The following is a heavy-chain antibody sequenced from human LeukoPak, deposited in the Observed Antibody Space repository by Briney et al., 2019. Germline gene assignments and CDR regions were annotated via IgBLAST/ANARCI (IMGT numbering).Heavy chain of an antibody. D-gene: IGHD1-7*01. CDR3: ARDWNYGSFDY. CDR1: EFTFSSYS. Sequence: GGSLRLSCAASEFTFSSYSMNWVRQAPGKGLEWVSYITNSGNSKSYADSVKGRFTISRDNTKNSLYLQMNGLRAEDTAVYYCARDWNYGSFDYWGQGTLVTVSS. CDR2: ITNSGNSK. J-gene: IGHJ4*02. V-gene: IGHV3-48*01.